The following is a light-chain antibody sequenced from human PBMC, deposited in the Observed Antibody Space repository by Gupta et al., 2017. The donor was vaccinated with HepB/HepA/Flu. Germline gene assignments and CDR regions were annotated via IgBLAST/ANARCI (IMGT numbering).Light chain of an antibody. V-gene: IGKV4-1*01. J-gene: IGKJ2*01. Sequence: DIVMTQSPDSLAVTLGERATINCKSSQSVLYSSINRNYLAWYQQKPGQPPKLLIFWASNRASGVPDRFSGRGSGTDFTLTINILQAEDVAVYYCHQWFMSPRTFGQWTRLEIK. CDR3: HQWFMSPRT. CDR1: QSVLYSSINRNY. CDR2: WAS.